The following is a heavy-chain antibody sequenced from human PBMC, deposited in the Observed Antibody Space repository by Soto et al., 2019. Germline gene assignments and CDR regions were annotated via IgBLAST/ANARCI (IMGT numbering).Heavy chain of an antibody. CDR2: ISNDGRKT. V-gene: IGHV3-30*18. Sequence: QVQLVESGGGVVQPGKSQRLSCATSGSTVNSYALHWVRQAPGKGLEWVSLISNDGRKTFYADSVKGRFTISRDTAKNTLFLQMNSLTTEDTAVYFCAKAGEIFGLVIFAYLDFWGQGTLVAVSS. CDR1: GSTVNSYA. D-gene: IGHD3-3*01. CDR3: AKAGEIFGLVIFAYLDF. J-gene: IGHJ4*02.